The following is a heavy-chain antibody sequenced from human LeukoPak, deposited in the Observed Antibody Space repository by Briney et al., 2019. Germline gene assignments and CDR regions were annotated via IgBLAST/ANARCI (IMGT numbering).Heavy chain of an antibody. D-gene: IGHD3-22*01. J-gene: IGHJ6*02. CDR1: GFSFSYSS. CDR3: ARDGKWFPLDYGMDV. V-gene: IGHV3-7*01. Sequence: GGSLRLSCAASGFSFSYSSMSWVRQAPGKGLEWVANIKQDGSEKHYVDSVKGRFTISRDNAKNSLYLQMNSLRAEGTAVYYCARDGKWFPLDYGMDVWGPGTTVTVSS. CDR2: IKQDGSEK.